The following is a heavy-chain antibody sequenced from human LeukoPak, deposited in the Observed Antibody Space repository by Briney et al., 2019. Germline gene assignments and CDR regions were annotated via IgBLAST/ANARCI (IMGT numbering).Heavy chain of an antibody. V-gene: IGHV4-61*02. CDR2: IYTSGTT. CDR3: AIRRDGYNYRDY. D-gene: IGHD5-24*01. J-gene: IGHJ4*02. CDR1: GGSISSGNYY. Sequence: PSQTLSLTCTVSGGSISSGNYYWSWIRQPAGKGLEWIGRIYTSGTTNYNPSLKSRVTISVDTSKNQFSLNLSSVTAADTAVYYCAIRRDGYNYRDYWGQGTLVTVSS.